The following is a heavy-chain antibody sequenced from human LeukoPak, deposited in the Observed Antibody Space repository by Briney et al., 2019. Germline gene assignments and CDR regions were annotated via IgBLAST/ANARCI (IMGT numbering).Heavy chain of an antibody. V-gene: IGHV3-30*18. D-gene: IGHD2-21*02. Sequence: GGSLRLSCAASGFTFSSYGIHWVRQAPGKGLEWVAVISYDGSNKYYADSVKGRFTISRDNSKNTLYLQMNSLRAEDTAVYYCAKDRSLTSGDQNYHYYYGMDVWGQETTVTVSS. CDR1: GFTFSSYG. J-gene: IGHJ6*02. CDR3: AKDRSLTSGDQNYHYYYGMDV. CDR2: ISYDGSNK.